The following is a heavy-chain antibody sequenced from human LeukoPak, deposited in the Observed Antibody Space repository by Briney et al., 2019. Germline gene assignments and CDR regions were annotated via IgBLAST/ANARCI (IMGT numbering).Heavy chain of an antibody. Sequence: SETLSLTCAVYGGSFSGYYWSWIRQPPGKGLEWIGEINHSGSTNYIPSLKSRVTISVDTSKNQFSLKLSSVTAADTAVYYCARGGGSSGWYYWGQGILVTVSS. CDR3: ARGGGSSGWYY. V-gene: IGHV4-34*01. CDR2: INHSGST. J-gene: IGHJ4*02. CDR1: GGSFSGYY. D-gene: IGHD6-19*01.